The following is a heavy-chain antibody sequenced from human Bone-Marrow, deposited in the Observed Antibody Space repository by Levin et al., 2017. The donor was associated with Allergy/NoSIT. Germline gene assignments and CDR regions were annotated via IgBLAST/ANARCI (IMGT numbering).Heavy chain of an antibody. CDR2: LNTDTGNS. CDR1: GYTFTGYG. J-gene: IGHJ6*02. CDR3: TRVSWLAGQGLPYYYNLDV. Sequence: GGSLRLSCKASGYTFTGYGLNWLRQAPGQGLEWMGWLNTDTGNSMFAQGFTGRFVFSFDTSVTTAYLQISSLKAEDTAVYYCTRVSWLAGQGLPYYYNLDVWGQGTAVTVSS. D-gene: IGHD5-18*01. V-gene: IGHV7-4-1*02.